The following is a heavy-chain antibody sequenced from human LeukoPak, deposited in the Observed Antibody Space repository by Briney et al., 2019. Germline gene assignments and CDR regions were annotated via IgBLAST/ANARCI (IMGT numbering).Heavy chain of an antibody. V-gene: IGHV1-18*01. Sequence: ASVKVSCKASGYTFTSYGISWVRQAPGQGLEWMGWISAYNGNTNYAQKLQGRVTMTTDTSTSTAYMELRRLRSDDTAVYYCAGVRIQLWLSRAFDIWGQGTMVTVSS. J-gene: IGHJ3*02. CDR1: GYTFTSYG. CDR3: AGVRIQLWLSRAFDI. CDR2: ISAYNGNT. D-gene: IGHD5-18*01.